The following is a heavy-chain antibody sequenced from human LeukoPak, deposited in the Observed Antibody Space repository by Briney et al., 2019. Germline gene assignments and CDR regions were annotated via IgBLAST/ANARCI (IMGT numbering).Heavy chain of an antibody. CDR1: GGSISSYY. V-gene: IGHV4-39*07. J-gene: IGHJ4*02. CDR3: ARGVPELGIRGYYFDY. D-gene: IGHD7-27*01. CDR2: IYYSGST. Sequence: SETLSLTCTVSGGSISSYYWSWIRQPPGKGLEWIGSIYYSGSTYYNPSLKGRVTISVDTSKNQFSLKLSSVTAADTAVYYCARGVPELGIRGYYFDYWGQGTLVTVSS.